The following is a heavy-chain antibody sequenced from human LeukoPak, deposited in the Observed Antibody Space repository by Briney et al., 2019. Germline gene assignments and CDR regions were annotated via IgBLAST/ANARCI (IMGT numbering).Heavy chain of an antibody. J-gene: IGHJ4*02. CDR2: IYYSGST. CDR3: GRIKGLLWFGELSTTFDY. V-gene: IGHV4-39*01. Sequence: SEALSLTCTVSGGSISSSSYYWGWIRQPPGKGLEWIGSIYYSGSTYYNPSLKSRVTISVDTSKNQFSLKLSSVTAADTAVYYCGRIKGLLWFGELSTTFDYWGQGTLVTVSS. D-gene: IGHD3-10*01. CDR1: GGSISSSSYY.